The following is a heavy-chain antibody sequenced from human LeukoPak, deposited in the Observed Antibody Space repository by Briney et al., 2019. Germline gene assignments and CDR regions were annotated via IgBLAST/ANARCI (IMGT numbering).Heavy chain of an antibody. V-gene: IGHV3-33*01. Sequence: GGSLRLSCAASGLNFRSYGMHWVRQAPGTGLEWVAIIWYDGSDKYYADSVKGRFTISRDNSKDTVYLQMNSLRAEDTAVYYCARDQGTTAVTSGYFPHWGQGTLVTVSS. D-gene: IGHD4-23*01. CDR3: ARDQGTTAVTSGYFPH. CDR2: IWYDGSDK. CDR1: GLNFRSYG. J-gene: IGHJ1*01.